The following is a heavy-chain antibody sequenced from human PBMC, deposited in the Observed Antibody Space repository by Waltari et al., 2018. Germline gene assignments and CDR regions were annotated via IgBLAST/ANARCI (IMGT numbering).Heavy chain of an antibody. V-gene: IGHV1-2*02. J-gene: IGHJ5*02. D-gene: IGHD6-13*01. CDR1: GYTFTGYY. CDR3: ARAAKLAAAGNNWFDP. CDR2: INPNSGGT. Sequence: QVQLVQSGAEVKKPGASVKVSCKASGYTFTGYYMHWVRQAAGQGLEWMGWINPNSGGTNYAQKFQGRVTMTRDTSISTAYMELSRLRSDDTAVYYCARAAKLAAAGNNWFDPWGQGTLVTVSS.